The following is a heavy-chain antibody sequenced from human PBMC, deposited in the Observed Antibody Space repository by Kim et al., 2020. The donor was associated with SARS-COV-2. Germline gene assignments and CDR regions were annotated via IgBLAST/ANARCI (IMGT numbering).Heavy chain of an antibody. CDR3: SGAGTGGSIPDY. D-gene: IGHD2-15*01. Sequence: SETLSLTCSVSGVSISNYYWNWIRQPPGKRLEWIGYINYSGSTNYNPARKSRVTISIDTYTSQFSLKLNYVPAAETAVYYCSGAGTGGSIPDYRGQGTLV. J-gene: IGHJ4*02. V-gene: IGHV4-59*01. CDR2: INYSGST. CDR1: GVSISNYY.